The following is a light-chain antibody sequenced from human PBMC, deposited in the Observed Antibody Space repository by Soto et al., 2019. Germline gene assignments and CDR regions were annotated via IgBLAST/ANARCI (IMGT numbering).Light chain of an antibody. CDR3: SSYTSSSTLGV. V-gene: IGLV2-14*03. CDR1: SSDVGGYYF. J-gene: IGLJ3*02. CDR2: DVS. Sequence: QSVLTQPASVSGSPGQSITISCTGTSSDVGGYYFVSWYQHQPGKAPKLIIYDVSSRPSWVSNRFSGSKSGNTASLTISGLQAEDEADYYCSSYTSSSTLGVFGGGTKLTVL.